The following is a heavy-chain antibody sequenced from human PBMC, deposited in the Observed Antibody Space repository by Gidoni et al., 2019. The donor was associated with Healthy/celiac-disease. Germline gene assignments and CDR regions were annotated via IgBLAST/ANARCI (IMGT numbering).Heavy chain of an antibody. CDR1: GFTVSSNY. V-gene: IGHV3-53*04. D-gene: IGHD3-10*01. CDR3: ARGYPLWFGELSGSDAFDI. J-gene: IGHJ3*02. Sequence: EVQLVESGGGWVQPGWSLRLSCAASGFTVSSNYMSWVRQAPGKGLEWVSVIYSGGSTDYADSVKGRFTISRHNSKNTLYLQMNSLRAEDTAVYYCARGYPLWFGELSGSDAFDIWGQGTMVTVSS. CDR2: IYSGGST.